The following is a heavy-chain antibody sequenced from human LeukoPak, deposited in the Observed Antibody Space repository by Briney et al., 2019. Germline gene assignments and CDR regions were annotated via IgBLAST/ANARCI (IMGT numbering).Heavy chain of an antibody. CDR3: ARGAVAAADPYYYYYYMDV. CDR2: ISAYNGNT. Sequence: ASVTVSCKASVYTFTSYGISWVRQAPGQGVEWMGWISAYNGNTNYAQKLQGRVTMTTDTSTSTAYMELRSLRSDDTAVYYCARGAVAAADPYYYYYYMDVWGKGTTVTLSS. CDR1: VYTFTSYG. J-gene: IGHJ6*03. D-gene: IGHD6-13*01. V-gene: IGHV1-18*01.